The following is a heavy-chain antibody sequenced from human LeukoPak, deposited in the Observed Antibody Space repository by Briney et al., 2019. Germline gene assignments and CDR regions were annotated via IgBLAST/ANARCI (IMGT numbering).Heavy chain of an antibody. D-gene: IGHD6-13*01. J-gene: IGHJ4*02. CDR2: ISYDGSNK. CDR3: AKGHSKIETLDY. Sequence: PGGSLRLSCAASGFIFNNYAMHWARQAPGKGLEWVAVISYDGSNKDYPDSVKGRFTISRDNSKNTLYVQMNSLRGEDTAVYYCAKGHSKIETLDYWGQGTLVTVSS. V-gene: IGHV3-30*04. CDR1: GFIFNNYA.